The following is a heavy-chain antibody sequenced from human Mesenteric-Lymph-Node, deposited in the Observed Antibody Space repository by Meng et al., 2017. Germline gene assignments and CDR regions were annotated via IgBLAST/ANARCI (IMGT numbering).Heavy chain of an antibody. Sequence: QGHLQASGPGLVQPSQTLSLTCTVSGGSISSSNDYWSWIRQPPGKGLEWSGHIYNSGSTYYNPSLKSRITISVDTSKNQFSLKLSSVTAADTAVYYCARGQKGYFDLWGRGTLVTVSS. CDR3: ARGQKGYFDL. J-gene: IGHJ2*01. CDR2: IYNSGST. CDR1: GGSISSSNDY. V-gene: IGHV4-30-4*01.